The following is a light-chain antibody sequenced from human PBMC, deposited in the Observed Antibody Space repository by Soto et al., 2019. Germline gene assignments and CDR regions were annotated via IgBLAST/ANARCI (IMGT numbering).Light chain of an antibody. J-gene: IGKJ2*01. CDR2: DAS. CDR3: QQYAGSLYT. CDR1: QSIYTK. Sequence: EIVFTQSPGTLSLSPGEGATLSCRASQSIYTKLAWYQKKSGQAPRLLIYDASTRAYGIPDRFSGSGSGTDFSLTISRLEPEDFAVYYCQQYAGSLYTFAQGTKVDIK. V-gene: IGKV3-20*01.